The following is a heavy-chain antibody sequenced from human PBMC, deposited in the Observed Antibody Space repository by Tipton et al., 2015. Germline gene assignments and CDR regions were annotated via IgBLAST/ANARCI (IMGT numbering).Heavy chain of an antibody. CDR2: INDSGST. CDR3: ARDLEHGMDV. V-gene: IGHV4-34*01. J-gene: IGHJ6*02. D-gene: IGHD5-24*01. Sequence: TLSLTCAVYGGSFSGYYWSWIRQTPGEGLEWIGEINDSGSTNYNPSLKTRVTISGDTSKNQFSLELNSVAAADTAVYYCARDLEHGMDVWGHGTTVTVSS. CDR1: GGSFSGYY.